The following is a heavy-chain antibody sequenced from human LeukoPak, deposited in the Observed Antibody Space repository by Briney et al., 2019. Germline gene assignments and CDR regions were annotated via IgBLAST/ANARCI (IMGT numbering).Heavy chain of an antibody. CDR2: IWYDGSNK. CDR3: ARGTYYYDSSGYPYEY. CDR1: GFTFSSYG. V-gene: IGHV3-33*01. Sequence: GGSLRLSCAASGFTFSSYGMHWVRQAPGKGLEWVPVIWYDGSNKYYADSVKGRFTISRDNSKNTLYLQMNSLRAEDTAVYYCARGTYYYDSSGYPYEYWGQGTLVTVSS. J-gene: IGHJ4*02. D-gene: IGHD3-22*01.